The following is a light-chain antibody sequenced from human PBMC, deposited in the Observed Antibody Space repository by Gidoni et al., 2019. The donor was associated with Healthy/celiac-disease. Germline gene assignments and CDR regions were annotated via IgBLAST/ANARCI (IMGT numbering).Light chain of an antibody. CDR3: MQALQTPA. CDR2: LGS. J-gene: IGKJ1*01. V-gene: IGKV2-28*01. CDR1: QSPLHSNGYNY. Sequence: IVMTQSPLSLPVTPGEPASISCRSSQSPLHSNGYNYLDCYLQKPGQSPQLLIYLGSNRASGVPDRFSGSGSGTDFTLKISRVEAVDVWVYYCMQALQTPAFGQGTKVEIK.